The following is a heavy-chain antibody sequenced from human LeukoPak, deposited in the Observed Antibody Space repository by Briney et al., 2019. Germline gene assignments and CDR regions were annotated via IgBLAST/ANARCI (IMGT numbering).Heavy chain of an antibody. CDR2: ISSSTGMT. J-gene: IGHJ4*02. CDR3: ARGHTAVTRHFDF. Sequence: TGGSLRLSCAASGFIFSSYAMSWVRQAPGKGLEWVSTISSSTGMTYYADSVKGRFTFSRDNSRNTLYLQMNSLRAEDTAVYYCARGHTAVTRHFDFWGQGTLVTVSS. V-gene: IGHV3-23*01. D-gene: IGHD4-17*01. CDR1: GFIFSSYA.